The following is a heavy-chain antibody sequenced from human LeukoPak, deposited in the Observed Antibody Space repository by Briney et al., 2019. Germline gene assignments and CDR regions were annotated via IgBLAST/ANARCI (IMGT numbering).Heavy chain of an antibody. CDR3: ARGRRPSGTFYVDS. V-gene: IGHV3-7*05. D-gene: IGHD2/OR15-2a*01. CDR2: IKPDGTEK. CDR1: GFTFSGYG. Sequence: HPGGSLRLSCAASGFTFSGYGMHWVRQAPGKGLEWVANIKPDGTEKYYVDSVKGRFTVSRDNAKNSLYLQMNSLRAEDTAVYYCARGRRPSGTFYVDSWGQGTLVPVSS. J-gene: IGHJ4*02.